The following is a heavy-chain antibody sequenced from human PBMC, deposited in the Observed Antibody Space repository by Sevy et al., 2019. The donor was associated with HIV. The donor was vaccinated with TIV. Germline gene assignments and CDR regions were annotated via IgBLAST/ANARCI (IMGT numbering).Heavy chain of an antibody. Sequence: SETLSLTCTVSGGSISSSSYYWGWIRQPPGKGLEWIGSIYYSGSTYYNPSLKSRVTISVDTSKNQFSLKLSSVTAADTAVYYCERSEVIGYSSSWSTPFFGGEVNFDYWGQGTLVTVSS. CDR1: GGSISSSSYY. CDR3: ERSEVIGYSSSWSTPFFGGEVNFDY. CDR2: IYYSGST. V-gene: IGHV4-39*01. D-gene: IGHD6-13*01. J-gene: IGHJ4*02.